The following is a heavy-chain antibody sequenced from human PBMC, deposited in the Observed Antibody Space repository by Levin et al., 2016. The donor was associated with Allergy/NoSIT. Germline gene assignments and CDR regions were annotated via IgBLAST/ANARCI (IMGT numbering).Heavy chain of an antibody. CDR2: ISFGGYT. CDR3: TRAPNSNWFDN. D-gene: IGHD4-23*01. Sequence: SETLSLTCAVSGASTSSSSSYWGWIRQPPGRGLEWIATISFGGYTYYNPSLTGRVSISMDTSTNHFSLNLNSVTAADTAIYYCTRAPNSNWFDNWGQGTLVTVSS. J-gene: IGHJ4*02. V-gene: IGHV4-39*07. CDR1: GASTSSSSSY.